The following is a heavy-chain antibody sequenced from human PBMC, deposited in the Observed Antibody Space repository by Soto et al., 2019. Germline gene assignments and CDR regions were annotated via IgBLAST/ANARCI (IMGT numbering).Heavy chain of an antibody. J-gene: IGHJ5*02. Sequence: ASVKVSCKASGYTFTAYVIHWVRQAPGQGLEWMGWINAGNGDTKYSQNFQDRVTITRDTSASTAYMELSRLRSEDTAVYYCATPTGSGYDPWGQGTLVTSPQ. D-gene: IGHD3-10*01. CDR2: INAGNGDT. CDR3: ATPTGSGYDP. CDR1: GYTFTAYV. V-gene: IGHV1-3*01.